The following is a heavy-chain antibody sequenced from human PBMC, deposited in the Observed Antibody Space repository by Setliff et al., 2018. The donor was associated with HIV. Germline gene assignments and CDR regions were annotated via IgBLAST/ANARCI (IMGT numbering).Heavy chain of an antibody. CDR3: ARFNALLGSSTYYDY. J-gene: IGHJ4*02. CDR1: EGYITGYY. CDR2: IFYSGTT. D-gene: IGHD3-22*01. Sequence: SQTLSLTCTVSEGYITGYYWTWIRQPPGRGLEWIGYIFYSGTTKFNPSLKSRAAISVDSSNNQFSLKMTSVTAADTAVYFCARFNALLGSSTYYDYWGPGLLVTVSS. V-gene: IGHV4-59*01.